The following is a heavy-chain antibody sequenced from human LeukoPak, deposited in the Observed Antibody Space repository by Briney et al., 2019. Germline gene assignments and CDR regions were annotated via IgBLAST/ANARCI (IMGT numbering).Heavy chain of an antibody. Sequence: GGSLKISCKDSGYNLTTYWIGWVRQLPGKGLEWMGIIYPSDSYTRYSPSFQGQVTISADKSITTAYLQWNSLKASDTAMYYCARGIGESSTSDYWGQGTLVTVSS. D-gene: IGHD2-8*01. CDR1: GYNLTTYW. CDR3: ARGIGESSTSDY. J-gene: IGHJ4*02. CDR2: IYPSDSYT. V-gene: IGHV5-51*01.